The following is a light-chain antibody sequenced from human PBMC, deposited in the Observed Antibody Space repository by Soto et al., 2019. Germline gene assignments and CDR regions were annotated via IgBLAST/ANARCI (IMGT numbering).Light chain of an antibody. CDR3: QQYNNWPYT. CDR1: QSVSSN. J-gene: IGKJ2*01. CDR2: RTS. V-gene: IGKV3-15*01. Sequence: EIVMTQSPATLSLSPGERATLSCRASQSVSSNLALYRQKPGQAPTLLIYRTSTRATGIPDRFSGSGSGTEFTHTISSLQSEDFAFYYCQQYNNWPYTFGQGTKLEIK.